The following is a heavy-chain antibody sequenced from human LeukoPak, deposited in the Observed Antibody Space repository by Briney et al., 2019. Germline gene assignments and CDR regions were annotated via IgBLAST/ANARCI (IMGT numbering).Heavy chain of an antibody. Sequence: GASVKVSCKASGYTFTSYDINWVRQATGQGLEWMGWMNPNSGNTGYAQKFQGRVTMTRNTSISTAYMELSSLRSEDTAVYYCARDLPVAGTGRRVLYFDYWGQGTLVTVSS. CDR2: MNPNSGNT. CDR3: ARDLPVAGTGRRVLYFDY. D-gene: IGHD6-19*01. J-gene: IGHJ4*02. V-gene: IGHV1-8*01. CDR1: GYTFTSYD.